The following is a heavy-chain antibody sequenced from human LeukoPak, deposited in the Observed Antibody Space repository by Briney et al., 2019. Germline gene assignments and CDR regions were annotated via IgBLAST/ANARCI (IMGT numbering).Heavy chain of an antibody. J-gene: IGHJ6*03. CDR1: GLTFSSSW. V-gene: IGHV3-7*01. Sequence: GGSLRLSCAASGLTFSSSWMSWVRQAPGKGLEWVANIKEDGSEKYYVDSVKGRFTISRDNAKNSLYLQMNSLRAEDTAVYYCARAIGDYYYYFYVDVWGKGTTVTISS. CDR2: IKEDGSEK. CDR3: ARAIGDYYYYFYVDV. D-gene: IGHD4-17*01.